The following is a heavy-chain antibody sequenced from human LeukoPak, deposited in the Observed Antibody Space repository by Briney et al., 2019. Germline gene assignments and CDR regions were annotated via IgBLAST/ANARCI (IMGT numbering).Heavy chain of an antibody. J-gene: IGHJ4*02. Sequence: SETLSLTCTVSGGSFSNYYGSWIRQPPGKGLEWIGYIYYSGSTNYNPSLKSRVTISVDTSKNQFSLNLSSVTAADTAVYYCAGSYYGAIYIDYWGQGTLVTVSS. V-gene: IGHV4-59*08. CDR2: IYYSGST. CDR1: GGSFSNYY. CDR3: AGSYYGAIYIDY. D-gene: IGHD1-26*01.